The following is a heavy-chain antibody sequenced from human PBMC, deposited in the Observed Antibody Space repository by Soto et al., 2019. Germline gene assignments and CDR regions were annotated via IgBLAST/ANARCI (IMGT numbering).Heavy chain of an antibody. CDR1: GYTFTSYV. Sequence: ASVKVSCKASGYTFTSYVIHWVRQAPGQGLEWMGCVNAAKGDTKYSQKFQGRVTLSRDTSASTAYMELSSLRSEDTAVYYCARELGTVVQDISVYYYAMDVWGQGTTVTVSS. D-gene: IGHD2-15*01. V-gene: IGHV1-3*01. J-gene: IGHJ6*02. CDR2: VNAAKGDT. CDR3: ARELGTVVQDISVYYYAMDV.